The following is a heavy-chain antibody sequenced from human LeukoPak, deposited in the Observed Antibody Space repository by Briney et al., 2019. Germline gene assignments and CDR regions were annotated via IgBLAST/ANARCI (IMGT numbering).Heavy chain of an antibody. J-gene: IGHJ3*02. D-gene: IGHD5-24*01. CDR3: AKDGPPVRWLQPGAFDI. CDR2: ISGDGGST. Sequence: GGSLRLSCAASGFTLDDYAMHWVRQAPGKGLEWVSLISGDGGSTYYADSVKGRFTISRDNSKNSLYLQMNSLRTEDTALYYCAKDGPPVRWLQPGAFDIWGQGTMVTVSS. CDR1: GFTLDDYA. V-gene: IGHV3-43*02.